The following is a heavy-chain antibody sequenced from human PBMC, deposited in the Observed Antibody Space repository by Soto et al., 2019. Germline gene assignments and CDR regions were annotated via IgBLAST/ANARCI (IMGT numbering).Heavy chain of an antibody. CDR3: ARGRIAARYRREYYYYGMDV. V-gene: IGHV4-34*01. CDR2: INHSGST. Sequence: PSETRSRTWTVYGGSFSCYYWSWSRQPPGKGLEWIGEINHSGSTNYNPSLKSRVTISVDTSKNQFSLKLSSVTAADTAVYYCARGRIAARYRREYYYYGMDVWGQGTTVTVSS. CDR1: GGSFSCYY. D-gene: IGHD6-6*01. J-gene: IGHJ6*02.